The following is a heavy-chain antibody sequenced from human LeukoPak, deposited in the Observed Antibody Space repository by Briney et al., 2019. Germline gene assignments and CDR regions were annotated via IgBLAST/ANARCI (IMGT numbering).Heavy chain of an antibody. CDR2: MSNDGINK. Sequence: GGSLRLSCAASGFTFSSYAMHWVRQAPGKGLEWVAVMSNDGINKYYAGSVKGRFTISRDNSKNTLFLQMNSLRPEDTAVYYCARDPVSSALQINSDFWGQGALATVSS. CDR3: ARDPVSSALQINSDF. J-gene: IGHJ4*02. V-gene: IGHV3-30-3*01. D-gene: IGHD2-2*01. CDR1: GFTFSSYA.